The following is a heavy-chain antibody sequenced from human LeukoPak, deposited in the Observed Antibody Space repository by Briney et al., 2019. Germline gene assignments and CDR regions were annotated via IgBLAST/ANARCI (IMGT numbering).Heavy chain of an antibody. J-gene: IGHJ5*02. V-gene: IGHV1-69*05. CDR2: IIPIFGTA. CDR3: ARESSGYSSSRTEYNWFDP. D-gene: IGHD6-13*01. CDR1: GGTFSSYA. Sequence: WASVKVSCKASGGTFSSYAISWVRQAPGQGLEWMGGIIPIFGTANYAQKFQGRVTITTDESTSTAHMELSSLRSEDTAVYHCARESSGYSSSRTEYNWFDPWGQGTLVTVSS.